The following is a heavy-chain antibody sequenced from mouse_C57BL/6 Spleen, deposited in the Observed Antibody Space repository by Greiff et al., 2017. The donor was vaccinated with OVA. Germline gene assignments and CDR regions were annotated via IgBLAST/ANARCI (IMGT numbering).Heavy chain of an antibody. Sequence: QVQLQQPGTELVKPGASVKLSCKASGYTFTSYWMHWVKQRPGQGLEWIGNINPSNGGTNYNEKFKSKATLTVDKSSSPAYMQLSSLTSEDSAVYYCAREWLRREGIDYWGQGTTLTVSS. CDR2: INPSNGGT. V-gene: IGHV1-53*01. D-gene: IGHD2-2*01. CDR1: GYTFTSYW. CDR3: AREWLRREGIDY. J-gene: IGHJ2*01.